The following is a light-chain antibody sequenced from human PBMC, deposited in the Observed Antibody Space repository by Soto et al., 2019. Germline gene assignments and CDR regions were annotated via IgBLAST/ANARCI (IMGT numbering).Light chain of an antibody. CDR2: WAS. V-gene: IGKV4-1*01. CDR3: QQYYTTPHT. CDR1: QNVLSTSNNRNY. J-gene: IGKJ1*01. Sequence: DIVMTQSPDSLAVSLGERATINCKSSQNVLSTSNNRNYLAWYQHKPGQPPQLLVSWASTRDSAVPDRFSGSGSGTDITLTICSLQAEDAAVYYCQQYYTTPHTFGQGTKVEI.